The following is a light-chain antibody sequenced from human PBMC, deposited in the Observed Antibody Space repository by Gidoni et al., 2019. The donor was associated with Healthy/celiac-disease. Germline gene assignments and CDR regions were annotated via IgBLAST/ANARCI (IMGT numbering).Light chain of an antibody. V-gene: IGKV1-9*01. J-gene: IGKJ1*01. CDR1: QGISSY. CDR3: QQLNSYPRWT. CDR2: AAS. Sequence: DIQLTPSPSFLSASVGDRVTITCRASQGISSYLAWYQQQPGKAPKLLIYAASTLQSGVLSRCSGSGSWTEVTLTISSLQPEEVATYYCQQLNSYPRWTFXXXTKVEIK.